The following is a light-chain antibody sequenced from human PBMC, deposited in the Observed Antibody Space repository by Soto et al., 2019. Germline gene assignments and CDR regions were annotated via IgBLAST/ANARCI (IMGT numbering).Light chain of an antibody. Sequence: DIQMTQSPSSLSASVGDRVTITCRASQSISIYLNWYQQRPGKAPNLLIYAASSLHFGVPSRFSGSGAGTDFTLTISSLQPEDSATYYCRHSYSTITFGQGTRL. J-gene: IGKJ5*01. CDR3: RHSYSTIT. V-gene: IGKV1-39*01. CDR1: QSISIY. CDR2: AAS.